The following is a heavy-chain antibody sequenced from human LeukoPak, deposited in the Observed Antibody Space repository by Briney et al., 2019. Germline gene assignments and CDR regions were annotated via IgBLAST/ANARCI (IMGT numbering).Heavy chain of an antibody. CDR3: ARRAHSSTDAFDI. D-gene: IGHD2-2*01. CDR2: INPNSGGT. Sequence: ASVKVSCKASGYTFTGYYMHWVRQAPGQGLEWMGWINPNSGGTNYAQKFQGRVTMTRDTSISTAYMELSRLRSDGTAVYYCARRAHSSTDAFDIWGQGTMVTVSS. CDR1: GYTFTGYY. V-gene: IGHV1-2*02. J-gene: IGHJ3*02.